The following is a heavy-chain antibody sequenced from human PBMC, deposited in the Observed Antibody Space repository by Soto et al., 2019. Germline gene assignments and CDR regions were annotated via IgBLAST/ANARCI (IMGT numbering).Heavy chain of an antibody. CDR3: VRVPGP. V-gene: IGHV4-30-2*01. J-gene: IGHJ5*02. Sequence: PSETLCLTCVVSGGSISSGGYSWSWIRQPPGKGLEWSGYIYHSGSTYYNPSLKSRVTISVDRSKNQFSLKLSSVTAADTAVYYCVRVPGPWGQRTLVTVX. CDR1: GGSISSGGYS. CDR2: IYHSGST.